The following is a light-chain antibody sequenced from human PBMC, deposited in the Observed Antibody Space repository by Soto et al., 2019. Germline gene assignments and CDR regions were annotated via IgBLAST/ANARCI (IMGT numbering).Light chain of an antibody. CDR1: QSVLYSSNNKNY. J-gene: IGKJ3*01. CDR2: WAS. CDR3: QQYYRTPPT. Sequence: DIVMTQSPDSLAVSLGERATINCTSSQSVLYSSNNKNYLAWYQQKPGQPPKLLIYWASTRESGVPERFSGSGSGTEFTLTISSLQAEDVAVYYCQQYYRTPPTFGPGTKVDIK. V-gene: IGKV4-1*01.